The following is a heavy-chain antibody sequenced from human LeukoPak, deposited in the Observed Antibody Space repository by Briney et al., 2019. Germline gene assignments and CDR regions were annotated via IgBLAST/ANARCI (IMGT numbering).Heavy chain of an antibody. V-gene: IGHV3-21*01. Sequence: GGSLRLSCAASSLTFRSYSMNWVRQAPGKGLEWVSSISSSSSYIYYADSVKGRFTISRDNAKNSLYLQMNSLRAEDTAVYYCAIISVVPAAGFDYWGQGTLVTVSS. D-gene: IGHD2-2*01. CDR3: AIISVVPAAGFDY. CDR2: ISSSSSYI. J-gene: IGHJ4*02. CDR1: SLTFRSYS.